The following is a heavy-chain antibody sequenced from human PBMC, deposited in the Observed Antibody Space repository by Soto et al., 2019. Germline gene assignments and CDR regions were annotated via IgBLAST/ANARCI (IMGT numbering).Heavy chain of an antibody. J-gene: IGHJ4*02. CDR3: ARVRIVSAREINF. CDR1: GYTFNRHG. V-gene: IGHV1-18*04. Sequence: QVHLVQSGGEVKKPGASVKVSCKASGYTFNRHGITRVRQAPGQGLEWMGWTSGYNGEINYEQKFQGRVPLSSDTLTTTLYSQLKSLRFDDTAVYYCARVRIVSAREINFWGQGTLVTVSS. CDR2: TSGYNGEI. D-gene: IGHD1-26*01.